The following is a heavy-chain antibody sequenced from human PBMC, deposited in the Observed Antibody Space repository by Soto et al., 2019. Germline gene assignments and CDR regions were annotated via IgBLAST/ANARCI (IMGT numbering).Heavy chain of an antibody. CDR3: AKANCGGDSATAY. CDR1: GFTVGSYA. Sequence: AVSTRLSCAACGFTVGSYAMSWVRQVPGKGLEWVSAISGSGGSTYYADSVKGRFTISRDNSKNTLYLQMNSLRAEDTAVYYCAKANCGGDSATAYRVQRTLVTVSS. V-gene: IGHV3-23*01. J-gene: IGHJ1*01. D-gene: IGHD2-21*02. CDR2: ISGSGGST.